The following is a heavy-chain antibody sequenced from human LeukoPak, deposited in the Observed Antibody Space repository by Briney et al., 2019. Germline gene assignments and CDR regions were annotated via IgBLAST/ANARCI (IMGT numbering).Heavy chain of an antibody. CDR2: INHSGST. Sequence: PSETLSLTCAVYGGSFSGYYWSWIRQPPGEGLEWIGEINHSGSTNYNPSLKSRVTISVDTSKNQFSLKLSSVTAADTAVYYCARDAIAAADLGDNWFDPWGQGTLVTVSS. CDR1: GGSFSGYY. D-gene: IGHD6-13*01. CDR3: ARDAIAAADLGDNWFDP. J-gene: IGHJ5*02. V-gene: IGHV4-34*01.